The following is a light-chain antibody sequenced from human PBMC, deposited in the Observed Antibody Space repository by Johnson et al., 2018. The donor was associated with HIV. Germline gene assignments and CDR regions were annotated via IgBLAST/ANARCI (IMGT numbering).Light chain of an antibody. Sequence: QSVLTQPPSVSAAPGQKVTISCSGSSSNIGNNYVSWYQQVPGTAPKLLIFDNNKRPSGIPDRFSGSKSGTSATLGITGLQTGDEADYYCGTWDNSLNTGAVFGPGTKVTVL. CDR1: SSNIGNNY. CDR2: DNN. CDR3: GTWDNSLNTGAV. V-gene: IGLV1-51*01. J-gene: IGLJ1*01.